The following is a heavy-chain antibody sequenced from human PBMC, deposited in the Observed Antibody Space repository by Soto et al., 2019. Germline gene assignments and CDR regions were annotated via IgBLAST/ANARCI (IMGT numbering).Heavy chain of an antibody. Sequence: QTLSLTCAISGDSVSSNSAAWNWIRQYPSRGLEWLGRTYYRSKWYNDYAVSVKSRITINPDTSKNQFSLQLNSVTPEDTAVYYCARSRVAVVVVRGVIIRLASDYYYYGMDVWGQGTTVTVSS. D-gene: IGHD3-10*01. J-gene: IGHJ6*02. CDR2: TYYRSKWYN. CDR1: GDSVSSNSAA. CDR3: ARSRVAVVVVRGVIIRLASDYYYYGMDV. V-gene: IGHV6-1*01.